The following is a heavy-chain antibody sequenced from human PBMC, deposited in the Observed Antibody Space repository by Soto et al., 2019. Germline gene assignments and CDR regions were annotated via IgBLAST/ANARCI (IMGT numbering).Heavy chain of an antibody. J-gene: IGHJ3*02. CDR1: GFTFSSFG. CDR2: IWHDGTFT. Sequence: QVQLVESGGGVVQSGRSPRLSCAASGFTFSSFGMHWVRQAPGKGLEWVALIWHDGTFTHYADSVKGRFTISRDNSKNMLYLQMNSLRADATAVYYCARDRHFRGGPDDIWGQGTMVTVSS. V-gene: IGHV3-33*01. D-gene: IGHD3-3*02. CDR3: ARDRHFRGGPDDI.